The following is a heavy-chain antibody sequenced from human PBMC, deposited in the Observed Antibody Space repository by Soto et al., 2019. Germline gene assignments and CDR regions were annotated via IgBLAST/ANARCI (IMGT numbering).Heavy chain of an antibody. CDR3: VQSRCGGDCLQSYSSHSYYGLDV. Sequence: QITLKESGPTLVKPTQTLTLTCTFSGFSLSTIGVGVGWIRQPPGKALEWLALNYWDDDKRYSPSLKSRLTVTKDTSKNQVVLTLTNMDPVDTATYYCVQSRCGGDCLQSYSSHSYYGLDVWGQGTTVTVSS. J-gene: IGHJ6*02. CDR1: GFSLSTIGVG. D-gene: IGHD2-21*02. V-gene: IGHV2-5*02. CDR2: NYWDDDK.